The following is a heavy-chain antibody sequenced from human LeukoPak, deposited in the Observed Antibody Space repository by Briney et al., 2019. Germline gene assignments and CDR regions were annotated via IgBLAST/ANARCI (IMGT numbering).Heavy chain of an antibody. CDR2: ISGSGGIT. D-gene: IGHD3-9*01. CDR1: GFTFSSYA. CDR3: VPYYDILTGYYTLLFDY. Sequence: PGGSLRLSCAASGFTFSSYAMSWVRQAPGKELEGASAISGSGGITYYADSVKGRFTISSDNSKNTLYLQMNSLRAEDTAVYYCVPYYDILTGYYTLLFDYGGQGTLVTVSS. J-gene: IGHJ4*02. V-gene: IGHV3-23*01.